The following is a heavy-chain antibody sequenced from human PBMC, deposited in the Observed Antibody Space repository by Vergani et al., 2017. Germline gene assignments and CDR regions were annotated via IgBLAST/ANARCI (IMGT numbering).Heavy chain of an antibody. Sequence: QLQLQESGPGLVKPSETLSLTCTVSGGSISSSSYYWGWIRQPPGKGLEWIGSIYYSGSTYYNPSLKSRVTISVDTSKNQFSLKLSSVTAADTAVYYCARHEGVEMATWNWFDPWGQGTLVTVSS. V-gene: IGHV4-39*01. CDR3: ARHEGVEMATWNWFDP. J-gene: IGHJ5*02. CDR1: GGSISSSSYY. D-gene: IGHD5-24*01. CDR2: IYYSGST.